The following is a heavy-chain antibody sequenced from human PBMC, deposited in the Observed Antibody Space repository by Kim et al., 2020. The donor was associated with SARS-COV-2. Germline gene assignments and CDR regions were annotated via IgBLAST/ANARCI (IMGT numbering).Heavy chain of an antibody. CDR1: GYTFTSYG. CDR2: ISAYNGNT. Sequence: ASVKVSCKASGYTFTSYGISWVRQAPGQGLEWMGWISAYNGNTNYAQKLQGRVTMTTDTSTSTAYMELRSLRSDDTAVYYCAREAITIFGVVIEWVIDIWGQGTMVTVSS. D-gene: IGHD3-3*01. J-gene: IGHJ3*02. V-gene: IGHV1-18*01. CDR3: AREAITIFGVVIEWVIDI.